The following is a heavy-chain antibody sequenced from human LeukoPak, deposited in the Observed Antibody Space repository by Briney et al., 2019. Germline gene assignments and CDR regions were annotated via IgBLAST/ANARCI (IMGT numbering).Heavy chain of an antibody. J-gene: IGHJ6*02. CDR3: AKDSSYYYDSNGPNTYYYYYGMDV. CDR1: GFDFDDYA. V-gene: IGHV3-43*02. Sequence: GGSLRLSCEVSGFDFDDYALHWVRQVPGKGLEWVSLISGDGGRANYAESVKGRFTISRDNRKDSLFLHMNSLTNEDTALYFCAKDSSYYYDSNGPNTYYYYYGMDVWGQGTTVIVSS. D-gene: IGHD3-22*01. CDR2: ISGDGGRA.